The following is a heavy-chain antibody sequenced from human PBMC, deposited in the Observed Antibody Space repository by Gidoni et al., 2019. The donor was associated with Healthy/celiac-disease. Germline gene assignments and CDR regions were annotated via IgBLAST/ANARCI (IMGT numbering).Heavy chain of an antibody. J-gene: IGHJ4*02. CDR2: IDWDDDK. D-gene: IGHD3-10*01. V-gene: IGHV2-70*01. CDR3: ARMSNYYGSGSYSAYFDY. Sequence: QVTLRESGPALVKPTQTLTLTCTFSGFSLRTSGMCVSWIRQPPGKALEWLALIDWDDDKYYSTSLKTRLTISKDTSKNQVVLTMTNMDPVDTATYYCARMSNYYGSGSYSAYFDYWGQGTLVTVSS. CDR1: GFSLRTSGMC.